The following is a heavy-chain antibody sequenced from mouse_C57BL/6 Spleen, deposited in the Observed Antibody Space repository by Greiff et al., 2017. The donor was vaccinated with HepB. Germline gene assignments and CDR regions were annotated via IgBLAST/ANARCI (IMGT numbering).Heavy chain of an antibody. CDR3: SRSNYYGSSYYAMDF. J-gene: IGHJ4*01. Sequence: VQLKESGAELVKPGASVKISCKASGYAFSSYWMNWVKQRPGKGLEWIGQIYPGDGDTNYNGKFKGKATLTADKSSSTAYMQLSSLTSEDAAVYFCSRSNYYGSSYYAMDFWGQGTSVTVSS. CDR2: IYPGDGDT. V-gene: IGHV1-80*01. CDR1: GYAFSSYW. D-gene: IGHD1-1*01.